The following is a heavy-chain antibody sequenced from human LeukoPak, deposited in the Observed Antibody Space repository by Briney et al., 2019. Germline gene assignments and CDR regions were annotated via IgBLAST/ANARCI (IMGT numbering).Heavy chain of an antibody. CDR1: GFTFSSYA. J-gene: IGHJ4*02. V-gene: IGHV3-23*01. CDR2: ISGSGGST. Sequence: PGGSLRLFCAASGFTFSSYAMSWVRQAPGKGLEWVSAISGSGGSTYYADSVKGRFTISRDNSKNTLYLQMNNLRAEDTAVYYCAKHSVFTRTQNDYWGQGTLVTVSS. CDR3: AKHSVFTRTQNDY. D-gene: IGHD1-14*01.